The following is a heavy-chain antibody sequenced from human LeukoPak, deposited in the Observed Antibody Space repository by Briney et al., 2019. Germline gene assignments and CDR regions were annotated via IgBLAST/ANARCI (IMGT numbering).Heavy chain of an antibody. Sequence: GGSLRLSCAASGFTFSSYWMHWVRQAPGKGLVWVSHINNDGSSTSYADSVKGRFTTSRDNAKNSLYLQMNSLRAEDTAVYYCARVYASGSYYRGMDVWGQGTTVTVSS. CDR3: ARVYASGSYYRGMDV. CDR1: GFTFSSYW. J-gene: IGHJ6*02. D-gene: IGHD3-10*01. CDR2: INNDGSST. V-gene: IGHV3-74*01.